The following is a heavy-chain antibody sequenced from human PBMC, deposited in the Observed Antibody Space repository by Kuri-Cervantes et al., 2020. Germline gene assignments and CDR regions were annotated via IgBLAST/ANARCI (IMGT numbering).Heavy chain of an antibody. CDR1: GFTFSTYS. D-gene: IGHD6-19*01. J-gene: IGHJ3*02. Sequence: GESLKISCAASGFTFSTYSMNWVRQAPGKGLEWVSSISSSSSYIYYADSVKGRFTISRDNAKNSLYLQMNSLRAEDTAVYYCAREYGLGGSSGWYEVPLPSGAFDIWGQGTMVTVSS. CDR3: AREYGLGGSSGWYEVPLPSGAFDI. V-gene: IGHV3-21*01. CDR2: ISSSSSYI.